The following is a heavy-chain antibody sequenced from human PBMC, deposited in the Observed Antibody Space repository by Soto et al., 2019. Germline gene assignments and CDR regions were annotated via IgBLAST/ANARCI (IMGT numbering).Heavy chain of an antibody. D-gene: IGHD6-19*01. Sequence: QVQLVESGGGVVQPGRSLRLSCAASGFTFSTYARHWVRQAPGKGLEWVAVISSDGSNNYYADSVKGRFTISRDNSKNTLYLQMNSLRVEDTAVYYCARMGWAVAGSYYFDYWGQGTLVTVSS. J-gene: IGHJ4*02. V-gene: IGHV3-30-3*01. CDR3: ARMGWAVAGSYYFDY. CDR1: GFTFSTYA. CDR2: ISSDGSNN.